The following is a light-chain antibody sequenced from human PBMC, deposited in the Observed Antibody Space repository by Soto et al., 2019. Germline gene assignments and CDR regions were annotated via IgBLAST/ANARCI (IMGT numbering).Light chain of an antibody. CDR3: CSYAGDYMFV. V-gene: IGLV2-23*02. CDR1: SSDVGSHNF. CDR2: EVT. J-gene: IGLJ1*01. Sequence: QSALTQPASVSGSPGQSITISCTGTSSDVGSHNFVSWYQQRPGKAPKLMIFEVTKRPSGVSSRFSASKSGNTASLTISGVQAEDEADYYCCSYAGDYMFVFGTGTKVTVL.